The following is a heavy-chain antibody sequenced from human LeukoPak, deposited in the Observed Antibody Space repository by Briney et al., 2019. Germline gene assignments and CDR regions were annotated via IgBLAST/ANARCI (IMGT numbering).Heavy chain of an antibody. CDR3: ARLSYSSSVDY. Sequence: PSETLSLTCTVSGGSISSSSYYWGWIRQPPGKGLEWIGSIYYSGSTYYNPPLKSRVTISVDTSKNQFSLKLSSVTAADTAVYYCARLSYSSSVDYWGQGTLVTVSS. V-gene: IGHV4-39*01. J-gene: IGHJ4*02. CDR2: IYYSGST. D-gene: IGHD6-6*01. CDR1: GGSISSSSYY.